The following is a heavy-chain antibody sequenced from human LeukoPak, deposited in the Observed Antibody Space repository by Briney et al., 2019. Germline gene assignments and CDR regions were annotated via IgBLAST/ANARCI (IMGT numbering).Heavy chain of an antibody. V-gene: IGHV4-59*01. Sequence: SSETLSLTCTVSGGSISSYYWSWIRQPPGKGLEWIGYIYYSGSTNYNPSLKSRVTISVDTSKNQFSLKLSSVTAADTAVYYCARVTGDPDAFDIWGQGTMVTVSS. CDR1: GGSISSYY. CDR2: IYYSGST. D-gene: IGHD7-27*01. CDR3: ARVTGDPDAFDI. J-gene: IGHJ3*02.